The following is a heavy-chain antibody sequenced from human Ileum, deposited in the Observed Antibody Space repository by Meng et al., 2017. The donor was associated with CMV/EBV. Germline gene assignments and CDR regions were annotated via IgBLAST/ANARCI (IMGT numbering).Heavy chain of an antibody. J-gene: IGHJ4*02. CDR1: GLTFSSYW. CDR3: ARGGSNRFDY. CDR2: INSDGSTT. Sequence: ESLKISCAASGLTFSSYWMHWVRQAPGKGLVWVSRINSDGSTTTYADSVECRFNISRHNAKNTLYLQMNSLSAEDTTVYYCARGGSNRFDYWGQGTLVTVSS. V-gene: IGHV3-74*01. D-gene: IGHD3-16*01.